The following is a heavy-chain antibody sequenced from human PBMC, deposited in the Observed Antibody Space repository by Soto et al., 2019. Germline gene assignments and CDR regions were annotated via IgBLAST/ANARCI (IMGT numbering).Heavy chain of an antibody. CDR2: ISNSGGRT. CDR1: AFTFSSYA. D-gene: IGHD6-13*01. V-gene: IGHV3-23*01. CDR3: ARGRGAAADYFDF. J-gene: IGHJ4*02. Sequence: GGPLRLSCAASAFTFSSYAMSCVRQAPGKGLEWVSTISNSGGRTYYADSVKGRFAISRDNAKNSLFLQMNSLRAEDTAVYYCARGRGAAADYFDFWGQGTLVTVSS.